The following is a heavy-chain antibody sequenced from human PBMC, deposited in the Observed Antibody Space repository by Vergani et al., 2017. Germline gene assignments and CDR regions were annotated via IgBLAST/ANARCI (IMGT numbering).Heavy chain of an antibody. J-gene: IGHJ4*01. CDR2: ISASGAPT. CDR1: GFIFSTYA. V-gene: IGHV3-23*01. CDR3: ARAYGRYDWFDY. Sequence: EVQLLESGGDLVQPAGSLRLSCTASGFIFSTYAMSWVRQAPGQGLEWVSGISASGAPTYYADSVKGRVTTSRDNSKNTLYLQMNSLRFEDTAVYYCARAYGRYDWFDYWGQRTLVTVSS. D-gene: IGHD1-20*01.